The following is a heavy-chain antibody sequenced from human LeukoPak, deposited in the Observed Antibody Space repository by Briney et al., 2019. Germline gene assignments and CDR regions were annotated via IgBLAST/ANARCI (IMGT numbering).Heavy chain of an antibody. CDR2: IYYSGST. CDR3: ARDLGYRGSFDRGYFDY. J-gene: IGHJ4*02. CDR1: GGSISSYY. V-gene: IGHV4-59*01. Sequence: SETLSLTCTVSGGSISSYYWSWIRQPPGKGLEWIGYIYYSGSTNYNPSLKSRVTISVDTSKNQFSLKLTSVTAADTAVYYCARDLGYRGSFDRGYFDYWGQGTLVTVSS. D-gene: IGHD1-26*01.